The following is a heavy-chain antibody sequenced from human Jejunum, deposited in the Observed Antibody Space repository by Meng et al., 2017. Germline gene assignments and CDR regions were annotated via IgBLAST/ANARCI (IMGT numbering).Heavy chain of an antibody. CDR2: STGSSAYI. J-gene: IGHJ4*02. D-gene: IGHD2-2*01. V-gene: IGHV3-21*01. CDR1: GFTFIAYA. CDR3: ARVAHYQLLWPFDY. Sequence: EVKLVESGGGLVMLEGLLLLFCAACGFTFIAYAMSWVRQVPGRGLEWVSSSTGSSAYIFYADSLRGRFTISRDNANNSLFLHINSLRVEDMAVYYCARVAHYQLLWPFDYWGLGTLVTVSS.